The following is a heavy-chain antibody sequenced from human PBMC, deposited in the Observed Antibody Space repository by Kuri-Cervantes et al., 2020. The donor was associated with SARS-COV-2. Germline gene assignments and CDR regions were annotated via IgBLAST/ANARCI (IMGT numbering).Heavy chain of an antibody. CDR2: ISGSGGST. D-gene: IGHD3-3*01. J-gene: IGHJ5*02. CDR1: GFTFSSYA. V-gene: IGHV3-23*01. Sequence: GGSLRLSCAASGFTFSSYAMSWVRQAPGKGLEWVSAISGSGGSTYYAGSVKGWFTISRDNSKNTLYLQMNSLRSEDTAVYYCASTIFGVDNWFDPWGQGTLVTVSS. CDR3: ASTIFGVDNWFDP.